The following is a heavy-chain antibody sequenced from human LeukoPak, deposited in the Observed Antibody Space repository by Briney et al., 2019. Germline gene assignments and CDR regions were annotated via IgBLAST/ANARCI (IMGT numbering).Heavy chain of an antibody. V-gene: IGHV3-7*01. CDR3: ARLYSSGPDY. CDR2: IKQDGSEK. J-gene: IGHJ4*02. CDR1: GFTFSSYW. D-gene: IGHD6-19*01. Sequence: GGSLRLSCAASGFTFSSYWMSWVRQAPGKGLEWVANIKQDGSEKYYADSVKGRFTISRDNSKNTLYLQMNSLRAEDTAVYYCARLYSSGPDYWGQGTLVTVSS.